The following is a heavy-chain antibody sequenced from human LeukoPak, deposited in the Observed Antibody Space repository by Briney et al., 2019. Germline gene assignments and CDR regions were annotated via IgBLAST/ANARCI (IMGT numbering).Heavy chain of an antibody. Sequence: GGSLRLSCAASGFTFSSYAIHWVRQAPGKGLEWVAVISYDGSNKYYADSVKGRIAISRDNSKNTVYLQMNSLRGEDTAVYYCARDSTWIQDFWGQGTLVTVSS. J-gene: IGHJ4*02. CDR3: ARDSTWIQDF. V-gene: IGHV3-30*09. D-gene: IGHD5-18*01. CDR2: ISYDGSNK. CDR1: GFTFSSYA.